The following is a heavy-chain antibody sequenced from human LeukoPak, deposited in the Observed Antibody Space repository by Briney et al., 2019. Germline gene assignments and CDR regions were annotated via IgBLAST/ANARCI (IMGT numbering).Heavy chain of an antibody. J-gene: IGHJ4*02. V-gene: IGHV4-59*01. CDR1: DDSISTYY. CDR2: IYHSGSI. Sequence: SETLSLTCTVSDDSISTYYWNWIRQPPGKGLEWIGYIYHSGSIKYNPSLKGRVTISVDTSKNQFSLKLTSMTAADTAVYYCARGQGDFWSGAPLIDYWGQGTLVTVSS. CDR3: ARGQGDFWSGAPLIDY. D-gene: IGHD3-3*01.